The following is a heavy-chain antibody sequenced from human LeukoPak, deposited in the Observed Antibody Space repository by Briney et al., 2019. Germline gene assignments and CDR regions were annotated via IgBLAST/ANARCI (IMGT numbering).Heavy chain of an antibody. J-gene: IGHJ6*02. CDR2: IIPIFGIA. Sequence: ASVKVSCKASGGTFSSYAISWVRQAPGQGLEWMGRIIPIFGIANYAQKFQGSVTITADKSTSTAYMELSSLRSEDTAVYYCARDKKGSTSCYGPGRGKCYYGMDVWGQGTTVTVSS. V-gene: IGHV1-69*04. D-gene: IGHD2-2*01. CDR3: ARDKKGSTSCYGPGRGKCYYGMDV. CDR1: GGTFSSYA.